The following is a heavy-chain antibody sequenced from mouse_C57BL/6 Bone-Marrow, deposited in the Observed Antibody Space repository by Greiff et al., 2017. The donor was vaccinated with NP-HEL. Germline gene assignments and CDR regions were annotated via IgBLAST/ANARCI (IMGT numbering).Heavy chain of an antibody. V-gene: IGHV5-9*01. CDR3: ARHKGSSGSYFDY. Sequence: EVKLQESGGGLVKPGGSLKLSCAASGFTFSSYTMSWVRQTPEKRLEWVATISGGGGNTYYPDSVKGRFTISRDNAKNTLYLQMSSLRSEDTALYYCARHKGSSGSYFDYWGQGTTLTVSS. CDR2: ISGGGGNT. D-gene: IGHD3-2*02. J-gene: IGHJ2*01. CDR1: GFTFSSYT.